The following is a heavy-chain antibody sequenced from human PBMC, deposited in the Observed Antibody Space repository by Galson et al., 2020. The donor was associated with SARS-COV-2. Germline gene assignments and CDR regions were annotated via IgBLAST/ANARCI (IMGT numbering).Heavy chain of an antibody. J-gene: IGHJ5*02. Sequence: SETLSLTCTVSGGSISSSSYHWGWIRQPPGKGLEWIGSIYYSGSTYYNPSLKSRVTISVDTSKNQFALKLSSVTAADTGVYYCAGLIVVEPGAIVWVDPGGKGSLVTVS. D-gene: IGHD2-2*01. CDR3: AGLIVVEPGAIVWVDP. CDR1: GGSISSSSYH. V-gene: IGHV4-39*01. CDR2: IYYSGST.